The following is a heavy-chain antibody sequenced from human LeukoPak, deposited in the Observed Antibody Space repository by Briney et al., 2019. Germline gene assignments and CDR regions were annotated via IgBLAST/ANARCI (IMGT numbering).Heavy chain of an antibody. CDR2: INPNSGGT. Sequence: VKVSCKASGYTFTGYYMHWVRQAPGQGLEWMGWINPNSGGTNYAQKFQGRVTMTRDTSISTAYMELSRLRSDDTAVYYCARRAREYSHDAFDIWGQGTMVTVSS. D-gene: IGHD5-18*01. V-gene: IGHV1-2*02. J-gene: IGHJ3*02. CDR1: GYTFTGYY. CDR3: ARRAREYSHDAFDI.